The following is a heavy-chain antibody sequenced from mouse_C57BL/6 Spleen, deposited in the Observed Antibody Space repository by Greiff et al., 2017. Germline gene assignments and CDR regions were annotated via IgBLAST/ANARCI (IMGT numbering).Heavy chain of an antibody. V-gene: IGHV1-19*01. CDR3: ARTDYFDY. CDR1: GYTFTDYY. J-gene: IGHJ2*01. CDR2: INPYNGGT. Sequence: EVMLVESGPVLVKPGASVKMSCKASGYTFTDYYMNWVKQSHGKSLEWIGVINPYNGGTSYNQKFKGKATLTVDKSSSTAYMELNSLTSEDSAVYYCARTDYFDYWGQGTTLTVSS.